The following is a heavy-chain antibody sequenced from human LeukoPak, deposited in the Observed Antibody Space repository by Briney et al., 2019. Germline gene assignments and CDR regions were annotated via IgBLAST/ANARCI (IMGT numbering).Heavy chain of an antibody. CDR1: GYTFTGYY. J-gene: IGHJ3*01. D-gene: IGHD2-15*01. CDR2: ISPSGAST. Sequence: ASVKVSCKASGYTFTGYYMHWVRQAPGQGLEWMGIISPSGASTSYAQKFQGRVTMTRDMSTSTVYMELSSLISEGTAVYYCARGSSRGPRDAFDFWGQGTMVTLSS. CDR3: ARGSSRGPRDAFDF. V-gene: IGHV1-46*01.